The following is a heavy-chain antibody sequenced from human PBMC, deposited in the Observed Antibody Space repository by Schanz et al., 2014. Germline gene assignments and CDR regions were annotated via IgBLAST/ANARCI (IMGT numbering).Heavy chain of an antibody. J-gene: IGHJ4*02. CDR1: GQTVSSYF. CDR3: ALEHNSPSGAGQF. Sequence: QVHVVQSGAVLKTPGASVNVSCKTSGQTVSSYFIQWVRQAPGQGLEWMGIIDPRDGATNYGVKFQARVTMARDTSTTTVSMHLRGLRPDDTAVYYCALEHNSPSGAGQFWGQGTRITVSS. V-gene: IGHV1-46*03. CDR2: IDPRDGAT. D-gene: IGHD1-1*01.